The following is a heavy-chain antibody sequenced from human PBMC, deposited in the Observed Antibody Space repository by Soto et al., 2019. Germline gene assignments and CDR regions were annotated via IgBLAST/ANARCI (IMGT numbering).Heavy chain of an antibody. J-gene: IGHJ4*02. Sequence: SETLSLTCAVYGLSFSGYYWSWIRQPTGKGLEWIGEINHSGSTNYNPSLKSRVTISVDTSKNQFSLKLSSVTAADTAVYYCARTLGPTPADIVVVVAATSYFDYWGQGTLVTVSS. V-gene: IGHV4-34*01. D-gene: IGHD2-15*01. CDR1: GLSFSGYY. CDR2: INHSGST. CDR3: ARTLGPTPADIVVVVAATSYFDY.